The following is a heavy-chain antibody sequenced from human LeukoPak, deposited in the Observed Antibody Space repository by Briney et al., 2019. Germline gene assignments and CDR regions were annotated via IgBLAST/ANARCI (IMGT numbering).Heavy chain of an antibody. Sequence: RASVKVSCKASGYTFTSYDISWVRQATGQGLEWMGWMNPNSGNTGYAQKFQGRVTMTRNTSISTAYMELSSLRSEDTAVYYCARGGADHFDLGYWGQGTLVTVSS. D-gene: IGHD3-3*02. CDR2: MNPNSGNT. J-gene: IGHJ4*02. CDR3: ARGGADHFDLGY. CDR1: GYTFTSYD. V-gene: IGHV1-8*01.